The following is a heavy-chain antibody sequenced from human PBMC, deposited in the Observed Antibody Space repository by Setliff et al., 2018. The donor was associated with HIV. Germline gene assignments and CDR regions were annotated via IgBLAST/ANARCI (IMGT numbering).Heavy chain of an antibody. CDR3: ARENGEYCSGGTCYHHYYFDY. J-gene: IGHJ4*02. CDR2: IIPKSDTR. V-gene: IGHV1-69*06. Sequence: SVKVSCKASGDTFNFYGLNWVRQAPGQGLEWMGKIIPKSDTRDSAQKLRGRVTITADKPSNTVYMELTSPTSEDTAVYYCARENGEYCSGGTCYHHYYFDYWGPGTLVTVSS. D-gene: IGHD2-15*01. CDR1: GDTFNFYG.